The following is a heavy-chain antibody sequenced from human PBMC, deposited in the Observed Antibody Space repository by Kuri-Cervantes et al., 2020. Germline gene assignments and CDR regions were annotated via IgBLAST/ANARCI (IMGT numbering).Heavy chain of an antibody. V-gene: IGHV4-39*07. CDR2: IYYSGST. J-gene: IGHJ4*02. D-gene: IGHD6-13*01. CDR1: GGSISSGDYY. Sequence: SETLSLTCTVSGGSISSGDYYWGWIRQPPGKGLEWIGSIYYSGSTYYNPSLKSRVTISVDTSKNQFSLKLSSVTAADTAVYYCARAIAAAGTKGYYFDYWGQGTLVTVSS. CDR3: ARAIAAAGTKGYYFDY.